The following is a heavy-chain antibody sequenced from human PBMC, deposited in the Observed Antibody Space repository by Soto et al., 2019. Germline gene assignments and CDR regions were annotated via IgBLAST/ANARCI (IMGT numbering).Heavy chain of an antibody. CDR1: GFTYSTYT. V-gene: IGHV3-33*08. CDR2: IWYDGSNK. CDR3: ARFSGSFPRYLHP. J-gene: IGHJ5*02. Sequence: PGGSLRLSCAASGFTYSTYTMHWVRQAPGKGLEWVAVIWYDGSNKYYADSVKGRFTISRDNSKNTMYVQMNSLRVEDTAMYYCARFSGSFPRYLHPWGRGTLVTVSS. D-gene: IGHD1-26*01.